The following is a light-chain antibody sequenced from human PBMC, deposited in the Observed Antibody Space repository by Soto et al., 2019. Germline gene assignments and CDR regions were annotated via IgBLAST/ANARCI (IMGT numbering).Light chain of an antibody. V-gene: IGKV1-5*01. CDR2: DAS. J-gene: IGKJ1*01. CDR1: QRISGW. Sequence: DIQITQSPSTLSLFLLDTVTITCRVSQRISGWLAWHQQKPGKAPKLLIYDASSLESGVPSRFSGSGSGTEFTLTISSLQPDDFATYYCQHYNSYSEAFGQGTKVDI. CDR3: QHYNSYSEA.